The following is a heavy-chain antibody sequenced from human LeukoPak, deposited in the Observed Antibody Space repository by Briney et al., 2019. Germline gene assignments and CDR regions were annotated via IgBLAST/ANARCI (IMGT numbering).Heavy chain of an antibody. Sequence: SQTLSLTCAVSGYSISSGYYWGWIRQPPGKGLEGIGSIYHSVSTYYNPSLKSRVTISVDTSKNQFSLNLSSVTAADTAVYYCARLYSNYLPPGDRGYWGQGTLVTVSS. J-gene: IGHJ4*02. V-gene: IGHV4-38-2*01. CDR2: IYHSVST. CDR3: ARLYSNYLPPGDRGY. CDR1: GYSISSGYY. D-gene: IGHD4-11*01.